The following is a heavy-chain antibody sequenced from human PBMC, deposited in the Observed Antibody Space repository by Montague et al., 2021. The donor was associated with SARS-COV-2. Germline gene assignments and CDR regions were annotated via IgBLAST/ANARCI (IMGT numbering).Heavy chain of an antibody. CDR2: ISWSSVTT. V-gene: IGHV3-9*01. CDR3: AKDLNDYGDGEDYYGMDV. CDR1: GFTFEDYV. Sequence: SLRLSCAASGFTFEDYVMHWVRQAPGKGLEWVSSISWSSVTTGYVDSVKGRFTISRDNAKNSLYLQMNSLSAEDTALYYCAKDLNDYGDGEDYYGMDVWGQGTTVTVSS. J-gene: IGHJ6*02. D-gene: IGHD4-17*01.